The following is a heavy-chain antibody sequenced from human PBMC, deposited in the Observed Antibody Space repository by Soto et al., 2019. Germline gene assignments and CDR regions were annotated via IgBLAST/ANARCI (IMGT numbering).Heavy chain of an antibody. CDR1: GGSISSSSCY. J-gene: IGHJ4*02. D-gene: IGHD6-13*01. CDR3: AREGRGSSSYGGNY. Sequence: PSETLSLTFTVSGGSISSSSCYWGWIRQPPGKGLEWIGTIYYNGATYYNPSLKSRVTISVDTSKNQFSLKLTSVTAADTAVYYCAREGRGSSSYGGNYWGQGTQVTVSS. V-gene: IGHV4-39*02. CDR2: IYYNGAT.